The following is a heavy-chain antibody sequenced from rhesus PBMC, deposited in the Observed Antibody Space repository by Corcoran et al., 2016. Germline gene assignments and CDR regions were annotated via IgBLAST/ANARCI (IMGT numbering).Heavy chain of an antibody. J-gene: IGHJ4*01. Sequence: QLQLQESGPGLVKPSETLSLTCAVSGYSISSGYGWSWIRQPPGKGLEWIGYISYNGSTSYNPSLKSRVTISRDTSKNQFSLKLSSVTAADTAVYYCARDGAWTPRDYWGQGVLVTVSS. D-gene: IGHD1-44*02. CDR2: ISYNGST. CDR3: ARDGAWTPRDY. V-gene: IGHV4-122*02. CDR1: GYSISSGYG.